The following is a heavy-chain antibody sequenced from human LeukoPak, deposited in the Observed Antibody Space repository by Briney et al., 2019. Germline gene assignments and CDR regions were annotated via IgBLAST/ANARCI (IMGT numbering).Heavy chain of an antibody. J-gene: IGHJ4*02. Sequence: GGSLRLSCAVSGFSFSDYYMDWVRQAPGKGLEWVGRSRNKANSHTTEYAASVKGRFTISRDDSKNSLDLQMNSLKTEDTAVYYCARGLSGTWPWCFDDWGQGTLVTVSS. CDR2: SRNKANSHTT. CDR1: GFSFSDYY. V-gene: IGHV3-72*01. D-gene: IGHD1-26*01. CDR3: ARGLSGTWPWCFDD.